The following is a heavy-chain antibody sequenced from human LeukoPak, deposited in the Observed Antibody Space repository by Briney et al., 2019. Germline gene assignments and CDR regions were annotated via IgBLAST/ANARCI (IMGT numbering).Heavy chain of an antibody. CDR3: AKSRHMVRGVTPFDY. D-gene: IGHD3-10*01. Sequence: PGGSLRLSCAASGFTFSSYGMHCVRQAPGKGLEWVAFIRYDGSNKYYADSVKGRFTISRDNSKNTLYLQMNSLRAEDTAVYYCAKSRHMVRGVTPFDYWGQGTLVTVS. CDR2: IRYDGSNK. J-gene: IGHJ4*02. CDR1: GFTFSSYG. V-gene: IGHV3-30*02.